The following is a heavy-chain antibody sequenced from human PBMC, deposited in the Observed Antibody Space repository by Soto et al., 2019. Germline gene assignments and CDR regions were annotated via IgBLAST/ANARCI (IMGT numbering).Heavy chain of an antibody. D-gene: IGHD6-6*01. CDR3: ARVGGSSYPFDY. V-gene: IGHV4-31*03. J-gene: IGHJ4*02. Sequence: PSETLSLTCTVSGGSISSGGYYWSWIRQHPGKGLEWIGFIYYSGSTYYNPSLKSRVTISVDTSKNQFSLKLSSVTAADTAVYYCARVGGSSYPFDYWGQGTLVT. CDR1: GGSISSGGYY. CDR2: IYYSGST.